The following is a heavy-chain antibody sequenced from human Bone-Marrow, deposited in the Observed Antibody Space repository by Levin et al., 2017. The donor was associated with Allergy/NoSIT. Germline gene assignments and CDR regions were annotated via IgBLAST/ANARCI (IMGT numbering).Heavy chain of an antibody. CDR3: AREGYTYEPGYFDY. J-gene: IGHJ4*02. CDR1: GFTFSRFA. Sequence: GGSLRLSCVASGFTFSRFAMTWVRQAPGKGLEWVSTISGRGGHTYYADSVKGRFTISRDDSGNTLYLQMNRLRAEDTAIYYCAREGYTYEPGYFDYWGQGTLVTVSS. CDR2: ISGRGGHT. D-gene: IGHD5-18*01. V-gene: IGHV3-23*01.